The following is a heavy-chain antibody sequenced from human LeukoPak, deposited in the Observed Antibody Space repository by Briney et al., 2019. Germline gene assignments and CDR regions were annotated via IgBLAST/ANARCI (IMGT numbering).Heavy chain of an antibody. D-gene: IGHD2-2*03. V-gene: IGHV1-18*01. Sequence: ASMKVSCKASGYTFTSYGISWVRQAPGQGLEWMGWISAYNGNTNYAQKLQGRVTMTTDTSTSTAYMELRSLRSDDTAVYYCVRAGYCSSTSCYELYYYYYMDVWGKGTTVTISS. CDR2: ISAYNGNT. CDR3: VRAGYCSSTSCYELYYYYYMDV. J-gene: IGHJ6*03. CDR1: GYTFTSYG.